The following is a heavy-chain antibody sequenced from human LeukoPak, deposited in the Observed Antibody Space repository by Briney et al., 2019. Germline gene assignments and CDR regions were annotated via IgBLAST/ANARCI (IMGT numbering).Heavy chain of an antibody. J-gene: IGHJ1*01. D-gene: IGHD4-17*01. CDR1: GFTFRNYA. CDR3: ATLLEGGDYGLWYFQH. CDR2: ISYDESSQ. V-gene: IGHV3-30-3*01. Sequence: QPGGSLRLSCATSGFTFRNYAMHWVRQAPGKGLEWVAVISYDESSQYYADSVKGRFTISRDNSKNTLYLQMNSLRVEDTAVYYCATLLEGGDYGLWYFQHWGQGTLVTVSS.